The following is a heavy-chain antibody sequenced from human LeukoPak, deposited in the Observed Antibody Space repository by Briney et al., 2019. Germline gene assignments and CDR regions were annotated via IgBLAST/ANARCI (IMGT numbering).Heavy chain of an antibody. V-gene: IGHV3-64D*06. Sequence: SGGSLSLSCSASGFTFSRYAMHWVRQAPGKGLEYVSGINDNGGRTHYGDSVKGRFSISRDNSKNTLHLQMSTLSGEDTALYYCVKDVGGSYAFDYWGQGILVTVAS. CDR1: GFTFSRYA. CDR3: VKDVGGSYAFDY. CDR2: INDNGGRT. D-gene: IGHD1-26*01. J-gene: IGHJ4*02.